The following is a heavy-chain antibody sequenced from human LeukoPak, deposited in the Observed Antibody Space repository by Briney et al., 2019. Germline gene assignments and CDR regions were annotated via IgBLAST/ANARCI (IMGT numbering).Heavy chain of an antibody. Sequence: GGSLRLSCAASGFTFSSYSMNWVRQAPGKGLEWVSSISSSSSYIYYADSVKGRFTISRDNAKNSLYLQMNSLRAEDTAVYYCARDPRSTAVPFDYWGQGTLVTVSS. D-gene: IGHD2-2*01. CDR3: ARDPRSTAVPFDY. J-gene: IGHJ4*02. V-gene: IGHV3-21*01. CDR1: GFTFSSYS. CDR2: ISSSSSYI.